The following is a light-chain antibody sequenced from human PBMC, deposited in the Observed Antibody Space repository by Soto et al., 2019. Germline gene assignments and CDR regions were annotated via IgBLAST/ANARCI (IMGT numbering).Light chain of an antibody. CDR3: QQYASSPWT. Sequence: SSQSVRNNYLSWFQQKPGQAPRLLIYGASSRATGIPDRFSGSRSGTDIPLTTGVPEPEDNGSYYRQQYASSPWTIGQGTKVDIK. V-gene: IGKV3-20*01. CDR2: GAS. J-gene: IGKJ1*01. CDR1: QSVRNNY.